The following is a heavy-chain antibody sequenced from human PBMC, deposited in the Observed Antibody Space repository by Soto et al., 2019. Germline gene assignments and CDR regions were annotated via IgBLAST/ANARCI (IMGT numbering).Heavy chain of an antibody. CDR2: INPKSGGT. Sequence: GDSVKVSCKASADTFTTNYINWVRQAPGQGIELMGWINPKSGGTNYPQKFQGRVTMTRXXXXSXVXMXLNRLTSDDTAVYYCARDLAKGGGIASFDYWG. CDR3: ARDLAKGGGIASFDY. D-gene: IGHD1-26*01. V-gene: IGHV1-2*02. CDR1: ADTFTTNY. J-gene: IGHJ4*01.